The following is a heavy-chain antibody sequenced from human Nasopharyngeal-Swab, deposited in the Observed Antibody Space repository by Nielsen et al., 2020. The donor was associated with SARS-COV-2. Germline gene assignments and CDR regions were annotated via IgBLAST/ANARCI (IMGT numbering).Heavy chain of an antibody. V-gene: IGHV4-39*01. CDR3: ARQGPYDSYGPSKV. CDR2: IYYSGST. CDR1: DGSISSSTYY. D-gene: IGHD5-18*01. J-gene: IGHJ6*02. Sequence: SETLSLTCTVSDGSISSSTYYWAWIRQPPGKGLEWIGSIYYSGSTHYNPSLKSRVTISADTSKNQFSLKLRSVTVADTAVYYCARQGPYDSYGPSKVWGQGTTVTVSS.